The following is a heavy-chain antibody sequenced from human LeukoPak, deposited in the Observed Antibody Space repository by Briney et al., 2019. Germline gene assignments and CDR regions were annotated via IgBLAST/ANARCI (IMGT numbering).Heavy chain of an antibody. CDR2: ISGSGGST. Sequence: PGGSLRLSCAASGFTFSSYAMTWVRQAPGKGLEWVSAISGSGGSTYYADSVKGRFTISRDNSKNTLYLQMNSLRAEDTAVYYCAALGGLVIIPPIVDYWGQGTLVTVSS. D-gene: IGHD3/OR15-3a*01. V-gene: IGHV3-23*01. CDR1: GFTFSSYA. J-gene: IGHJ4*02. CDR3: AALGGLVIIPPIVDY.